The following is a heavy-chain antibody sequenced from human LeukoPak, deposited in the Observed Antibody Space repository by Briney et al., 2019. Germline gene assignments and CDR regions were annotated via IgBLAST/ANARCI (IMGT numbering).Heavy chain of an antibody. J-gene: IGHJ4*02. D-gene: IGHD1-26*01. V-gene: IGHV4-31*03. CDR2: IYYSGST. Sequence: SETLSLTCTVSGGSISSGDYYWSWIRQHPGKGLEWIGYIYYSGSTYYNPSLKSRVTISVDTSKNQFSLKLSSVTAADTAVYYCARVAVGARGFDYWGQGTLVTVSS. CDR1: GGSISSGDYY. CDR3: ARVAVGARGFDY.